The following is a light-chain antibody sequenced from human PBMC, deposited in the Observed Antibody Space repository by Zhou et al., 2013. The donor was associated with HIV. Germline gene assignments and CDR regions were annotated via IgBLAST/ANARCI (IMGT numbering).Light chain of an antibody. CDR1: QSPPINS. CDR3: QLSGSSPYT. V-gene: IGKV3-20*01. J-gene: IGKJ2*01. Sequence: EIVVTQSPGTLSLSPGNSATLSCRTSQSPPINSLAWYQHKPGQAPRLVMFDVSRRAIGIPDRFSGSGSGTDFTLTIRSLEPEDFAVYYCQLSGSSPYTFGQGTKLRDQT. CDR2: DVS.